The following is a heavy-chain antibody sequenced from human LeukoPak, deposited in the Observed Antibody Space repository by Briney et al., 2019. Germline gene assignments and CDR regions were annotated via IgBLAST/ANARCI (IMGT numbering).Heavy chain of an antibody. Sequence: ASVKVSCKASGYTFTNYYIHLVRQAPGQGLEWMGIINPSGGSTRYAQKFQGRVTMTRDTSTSTVYMELSGLSSEDTAVYYCARDLYYSSGLFDCWGQGTLVTVSS. CDR2: INPSGGST. V-gene: IGHV1-46*01. CDR3: ARDLYYSSGLFDC. J-gene: IGHJ4*02. CDR1: GYTFTNYY. D-gene: IGHD3-10*01.